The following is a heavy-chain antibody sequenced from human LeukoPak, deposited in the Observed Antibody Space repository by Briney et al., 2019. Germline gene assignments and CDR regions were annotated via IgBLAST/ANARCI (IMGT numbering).Heavy chain of an antibody. V-gene: IGHV4-59*08. CDR1: GGSISGYY. CDR3: ARHFTYYYDSSGYPRGAFDI. D-gene: IGHD3-22*01. CDR2: MYYSGST. J-gene: IGHJ3*02. Sequence: SETLSLTCTASGGSISGYYWSWIRQSPGKGLVWIGYMYYSGSTNYNPSLESRITISIDMSNNQFSLTLSSVTAADTALYYCARHFTYYYDSSGYPRGAFDIWGQGTMVTVSS.